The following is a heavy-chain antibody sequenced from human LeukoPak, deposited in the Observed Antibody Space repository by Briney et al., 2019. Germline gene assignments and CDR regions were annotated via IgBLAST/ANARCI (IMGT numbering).Heavy chain of an antibody. Sequence: GASVKVSCKASGYTFTGYYMHWVRQAPGQGLEWMGWINPNSGGTNYAQKFQGRVTMTRDTSISTAYMELRSLRSDDTAVYYCARASDFDWLLPPYFDYWGQGTLVTVSS. CDR3: ARASDFDWLLPPYFDY. CDR1: GYTFTGYY. V-gene: IGHV1-2*02. J-gene: IGHJ4*02. CDR2: INPNSGGT. D-gene: IGHD3-9*01.